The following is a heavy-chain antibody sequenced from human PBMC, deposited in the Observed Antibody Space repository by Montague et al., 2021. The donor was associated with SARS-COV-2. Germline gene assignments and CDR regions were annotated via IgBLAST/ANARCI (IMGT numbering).Heavy chain of an antibody. Sequence: SETQSLTCTVSGDSISSSSYNWGWVRQPPGEGLEWIGSVHYSGRPYYNPSLKSRVTIYVDTSKNQLSLKLSSVTAADTAVYYCTRHVHMTWPEPSPGFDYWGQGTLGTVSS. CDR2: VHYSGRP. V-gene: IGHV4-39*01. CDR3: TRHVHMTWPEPSPGFDY. D-gene: IGHD1-1*01. J-gene: IGHJ4*02. CDR1: GDSISSSSYN.